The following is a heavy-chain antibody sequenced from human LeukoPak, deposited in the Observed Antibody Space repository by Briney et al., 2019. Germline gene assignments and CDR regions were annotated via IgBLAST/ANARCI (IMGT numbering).Heavy chain of an antibody. V-gene: IGHV3-33*01. Sequence: GGSLRLSCAASGVTFSSYGMHWVRQAPGKGLEWVAVIWYDGSNKYYADSVKGRFTISRDNSKSTLSLQMNSLRAEDTAVYYCARGYSSNWYPYYFDYWGQGTLVTVSS. CDR1: GVTFSSYG. J-gene: IGHJ4*02. CDR2: IWYDGSNK. CDR3: ARGYSSNWYPYYFDY. D-gene: IGHD6-13*01.